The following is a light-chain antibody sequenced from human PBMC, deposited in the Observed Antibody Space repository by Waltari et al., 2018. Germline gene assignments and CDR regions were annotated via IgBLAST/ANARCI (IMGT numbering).Light chain of an antibody. CDR2: WAS. J-gene: IGKJ1*01. CDR3: QQYYRSRT. Sequence: DIVMTQSPDSLAVSRGERATLNCKSSQSILYSSNDKNYLAWYQQKPGQPPKLLIYWASTRESGVPDRFSGSGSGTDFTLTISSLQAEDVAVYYCQQYYRSRTFGQGTKVEIK. V-gene: IGKV4-1*01. CDR1: QSILYSSNDKNY.